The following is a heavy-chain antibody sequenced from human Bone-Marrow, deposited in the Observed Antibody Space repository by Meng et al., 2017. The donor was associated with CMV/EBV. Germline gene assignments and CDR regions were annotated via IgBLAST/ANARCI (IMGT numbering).Heavy chain of an antibody. Sequence: ASVKVSCQASGYTFTSYGISWVRQAPGQGLEWMGWIGAYNGNTNYAQKLQGRGTMTTDTSTSTAHKELRSLRADDTAGYYCARGSSGRYYRDWFDPWGKGTLVTVSS. CDR2: IGAYNGNT. D-gene: IGHD1-26*01. CDR3: ARGSSGRYYRDWFDP. V-gene: IGHV1-18*01. CDR1: GYTFTSYG. J-gene: IGHJ5*02.